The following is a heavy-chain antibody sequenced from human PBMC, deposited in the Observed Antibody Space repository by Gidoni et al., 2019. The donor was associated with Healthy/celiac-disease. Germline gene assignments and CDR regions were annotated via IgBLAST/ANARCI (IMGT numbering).Heavy chain of an antibody. CDR3: AKDSHDYLTLYYFDY. CDR2: IRWNSSSI. J-gene: IGHJ4*02. CDR1: GFTFDDYA. V-gene: IGHV3-9*01. Sequence: EVQLVESGGGLVQPGRSLRLSCAASGFTFDDYAMHWVRQAPGKGLEWFSGIRWNSSSIGYADSVKGRFTISRDNAKNSLYLQMNSLRAEDTALYYCAKDSHDYLTLYYFDYWGQGTLVTVSS. D-gene: IGHD4-17*01.